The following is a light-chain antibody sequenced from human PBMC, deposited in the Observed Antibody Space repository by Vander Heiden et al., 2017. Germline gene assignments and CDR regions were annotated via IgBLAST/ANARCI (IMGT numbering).Light chain of an antibody. CDR2: AAS. CDR3: QQNDSTPLPT. J-gene: IGKJ1*01. V-gene: IGKV1-39*01. Sequence: DIQMTQSPSSLSASVGDRVTITCRASQSISSYLNWYQQKPGKAPKLLIYAASSLQSGVPSRFSGSGSGTDFTLTISSRQPEDFATYYCQQNDSTPLPTFGPESKVEIQ. CDR1: QSISSY.